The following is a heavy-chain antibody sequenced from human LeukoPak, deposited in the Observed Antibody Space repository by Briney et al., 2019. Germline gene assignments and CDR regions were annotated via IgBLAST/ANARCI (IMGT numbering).Heavy chain of an antibody. CDR1: GGTFSSYA. V-gene: IGHV1-69*13. CDR2: IIPIFGTA. D-gene: IGHD5-18*01. Sequence: SVKVSCKASGGTFSSYAISWVRQAPGQGLEWMGGIIPIFGTANYAQKFQGRVTITADESTSTAYMEPSSLRSEDTAVYYCARVFSYGSSGYFDYWGQGTLVTVSS. J-gene: IGHJ4*02. CDR3: ARVFSYGSSGYFDY.